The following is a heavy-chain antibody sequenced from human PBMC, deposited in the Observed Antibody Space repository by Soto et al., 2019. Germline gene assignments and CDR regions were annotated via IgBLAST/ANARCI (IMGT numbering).Heavy chain of an antibody. CDR2: ISGSGGST. V-gene: IGHV3-23*01. CDR1: GFTFSSYA. Sequence: GSLRLSCAASGFTFSSYAMSWVRQAPGKGLEWVSAISGSGGSTYYADSVKGRFTISRDNSKNTLYLQMNSLRAEDTAVYYCAKGRGSTSCFDYWGQGTLVTVSS. D-gene: IGHD2-2*01. CDR3: AKGRGSTSCFDY. J-gene: IGHJ4*02.